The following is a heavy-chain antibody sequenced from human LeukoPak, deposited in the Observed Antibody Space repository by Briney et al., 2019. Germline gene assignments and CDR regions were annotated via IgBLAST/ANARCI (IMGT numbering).Heavy chain of an antibody. CDR2: INPSGGRT. CDR1: GYTFSNYY. J-gene: IGHJ4*02. CDR3: ARAVFSYCSGGSCPYFDY. D-gene: IGHD2-15*01. Sequence: ASVKVSCKASGYTFSNYYMHWVRQAPGQGLEWMGIINPSGGRTRYAQKFQGRVTMTRDMSTSTVYMELSSLRSEDTAMYYCARAVFSYCSGGSCPYFDYWGQGTLVTVSS. V-gene: IGHV1-46*01.